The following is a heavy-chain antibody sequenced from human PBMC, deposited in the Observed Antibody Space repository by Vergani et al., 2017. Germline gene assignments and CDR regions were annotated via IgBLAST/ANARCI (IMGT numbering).Heavy chain of an antibody. CDR3: AKGYCSSTSGYKGKTLFDL. CDR2: INHSGST. J-gene: IGHJ2*01. D-gene: IGHD2-2*02. CDR1: GGSFSGYY. V-gene: IGHV4-34*01. Sequence: QVQLQQWGAGLLKPSETLSLTCAVYGGSFSGYYWSWIRQPPGKGLEWIGEINHSGSTNYNPSLKSRVTISVDTSKNQFSLKLSSVTAADTAVYYCAKGYCSSTSGYKGKTLFDLWGRGTLVTVSS.